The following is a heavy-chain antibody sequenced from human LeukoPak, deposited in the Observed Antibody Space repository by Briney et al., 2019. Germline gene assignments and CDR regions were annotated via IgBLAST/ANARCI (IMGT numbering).Heavy chain of an antibody. J-gene: IGHJ4*02. CDR3: ARDRGKGAYADY. D-gene: IGHD4-17*01. V-gene: IGHV3-33*08. CDR1: GFTFSSYA. Sequence: GGSLRLSCSASGFTFSSYAMHWVRQAPGKGLEWVAVIRFDGNNKYYADSVKGRFTISRDNSKNTLYLQVDSLRAEDTAMYYCARDRGKGAYADYWGQGTLVTVSS. CDR2: IRFDGNNK.